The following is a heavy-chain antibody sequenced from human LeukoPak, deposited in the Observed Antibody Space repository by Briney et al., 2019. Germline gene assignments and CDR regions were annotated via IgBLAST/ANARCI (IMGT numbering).Heavy chain of an antibody. D-gene: IGHD2-2*01. Sequence: GGSLRLSCAASGFTFSSYGMHWVRQAPGEGLEWVAFIRYDGSNKYYADSVKGRFTISRDNSKNTLYLQMNSLRAEDTAVYYCAKDPGDIVVVPAAMTHYYYYYMDVWGKGTTVTVSS. J-gene: IGHJ6*03. CDR1: GFTFSSYG. CDR3: AKDPGDIVVVPAAMTHYYYYYMDV. CDR2: IRYDGSNK. V-gene: IGHV3-30*02.